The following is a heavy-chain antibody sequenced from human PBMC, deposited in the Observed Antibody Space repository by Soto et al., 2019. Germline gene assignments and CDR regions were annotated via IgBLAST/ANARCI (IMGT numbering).Heavy chain of an antibody. CDR3: ARDYSNYFDY. CDR2: IYYSGNT. V-gene: IGHV4-30-4*01. J-gene: IGHJ4*02. Sequence: QVQLQESGPGLVKPSQTLSLTCTVSGGSISSGAYYWSRIRQPPGKGLEWIGYIYYSGNTYYNPSLKSRVTISVDTSKNQFSLKLSSVTAADTAVYYCARDYSNYFDYWGQGTLVTVSS. CDR1: GGSISSGAYY. D-gene: IGHD4-4*01.